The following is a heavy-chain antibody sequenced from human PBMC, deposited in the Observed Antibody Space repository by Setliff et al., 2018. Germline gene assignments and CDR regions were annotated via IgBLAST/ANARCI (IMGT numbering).Heavy chain of an antibody. J-gene: IGHJ4*02. CDR2: INHSGTT. D-gene: IGHD5-18*01. CDR3: AREPLKPEWGYSHLYFDS. CDR1: GGSVSSTSHY. Sequence: PSETLSLTCNVSGGSVSSTSHYWGWIRQPPGKGLEWIGEINHSGTTNYNPSLKSRVTISVDTSKNHFSLRLSSVTAADTAVYYCAREPLKPEWGYSHLYFDSWGQGTLVTVSS. V-gene: IGHV4-39*07.